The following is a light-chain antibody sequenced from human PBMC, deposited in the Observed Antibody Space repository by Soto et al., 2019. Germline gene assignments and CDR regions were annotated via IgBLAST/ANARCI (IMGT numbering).Light chain of an antibody. CDR2: EVS. CDR3: IESIRVASIT. CDR1: QCPLHSNGKSY. J-gene: IGKJ5*01. Sequence: SLSLRPRQPATNYTHPTQCPLHSNGKSYLYWYLQKPGQPPHLMIYEVSNRFSGVPDRFSGSGSGTDFTLKITRVEAEDVGVYYCIESIRVASITVGEGTRLEI. V-gene: IGKV2D-29*01.